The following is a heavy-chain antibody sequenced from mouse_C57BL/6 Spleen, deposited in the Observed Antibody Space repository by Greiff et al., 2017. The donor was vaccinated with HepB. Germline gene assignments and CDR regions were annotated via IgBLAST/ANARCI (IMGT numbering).Heavy chain of an antibody. V-gene: IGHV14-3*01. CDR1: GFNIKNTY. Sequence: EFQLQQSVAELVRPGASVKLSCTASGFNIKNTYMHWVKQRPEQGLEWIGRIDPANGNTKYAPKFQGKATITADTSSNTAYLQLSSLTSEDTAIYYCVIYYYGSSYVDYFDYWGQGTTLTVSS. D-gene: IGHD1-1*01. J-gene: IGHJ2*01. CDR2: IDPANGNT. CDR3: VIYYYGSSYVDYFDY.